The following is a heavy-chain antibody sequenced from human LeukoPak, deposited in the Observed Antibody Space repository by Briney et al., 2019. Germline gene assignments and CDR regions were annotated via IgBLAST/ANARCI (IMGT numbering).Heavy chain of an antibody. CDR3: ARTTSLTASGYDY. D-gene: IGHD4-17*01. CDR2: MNPYSGDR. J-gene: IGHJ4*02. V-gene: IGHV1-8*03. CDR1: VYTFTIYH. Sequence: ASATVSCKTSVYTFTIYHINWVRQATGQGLEWMGWMNPYSGDRGYAQKFQGRLSITSDTSISTAYMDLSSLRSEDTAVYFCARTTSLTASGYDYWGQGTLVTVSS.